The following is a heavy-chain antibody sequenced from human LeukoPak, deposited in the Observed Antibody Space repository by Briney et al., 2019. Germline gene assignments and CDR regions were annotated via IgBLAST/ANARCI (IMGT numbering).Heavy chain of an antibody. Sequence: SETLSLTCTVSGGSISSYYGSWIRQPPGKGLEWIGYIYTSGSTNYNPSLKSRVTISVDTSKNQFSLKLSSVTAADTAVYYCARQLDILTPIDYWGQGTLVTVSS. CDR1: GGSISSYY. V-gene: IGHV4-4*09. D-gene: IGHD3-9*01. CDR3: ARQLDILTPIDY. J-gene: IGHJ4*02. CDR2: IYTSGST.